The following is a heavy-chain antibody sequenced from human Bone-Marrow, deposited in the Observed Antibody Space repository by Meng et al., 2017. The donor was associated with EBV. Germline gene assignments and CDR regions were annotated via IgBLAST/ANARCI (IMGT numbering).Heavy chain of an antibody. CDR3: AMGLATDFDY. CDR2: INPNSGGT. V-gene: IGHV1-2*02. D-gene: IGHD5-12*01. CDR1: GYTFTGYY. Sequence: VQLWQSGAEVKKPGASLKVSCKASGYTFTGYYIHWVRQAPGQGLEWVGWINPNSGGTNYAEKFQGRVTMTRDTSITTAFMELSSLKSDDTAVYYCAMGLATDFDYWGQGTLVTVSS. J-gene: IGHJ4*02.